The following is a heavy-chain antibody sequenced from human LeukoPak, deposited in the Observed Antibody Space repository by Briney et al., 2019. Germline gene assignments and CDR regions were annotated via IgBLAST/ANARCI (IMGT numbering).Heavy chain of an antibody. CDR1: GGPFSGYY. V-gene: IGHV4-34*01. CDR3: AREPRYDFWGGYYGY. CDR2: INHSGST. D-gene: IGHD3-3*01. J-gene: IGHJ4*02. Sequence: PSETLSLTCAVYGGPFSGYYWSWIRQPPGKGLEWIEEINHSGSTNYNPSLKSRVTISVDTSKNQFSLKLSSVTAADTAVYYCAREPRYDFWGGYYGYWGQGTLVTVPS.